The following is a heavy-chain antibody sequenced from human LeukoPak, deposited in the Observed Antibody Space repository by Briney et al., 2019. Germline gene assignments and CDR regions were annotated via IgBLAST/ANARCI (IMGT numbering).Heavy chain of an antibody. CDR1: GGSNISYY. J-gene: IGHJ4*02. CDR2: IYYYGST. CDR3: ARGDYYDSSGPNFDY. Sequence: SETLSLTCTVSGGSNISYYWNWLRQPPGKGLEWIGYIYYYGSTNYNPSLKSRVTISVDTSNNQFSLKLSSVTAADTAVYYCARGDYYDSSGPNFDYWGQGTLVTVSS. V-gene: IGHV4-59*01. D-gene: IGHD3-22*01.